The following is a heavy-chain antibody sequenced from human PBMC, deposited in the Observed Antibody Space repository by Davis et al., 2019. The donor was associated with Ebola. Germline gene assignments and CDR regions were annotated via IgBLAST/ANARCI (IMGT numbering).Heavy chain of an antibody. D-gene: IGHD5-18*01. J-gene: IGHJ5*01. Sequence: GESLKISCAASGFTFSSFGMHWVRQAPGKGLEWVAVISYDGSNKDYADSVKGRFAISRDNAKKSLYLQMSSLTAEDTAFYHCVRGKPRGFSYGFAWFDSWGQGTLVTVSS. CDR1: GFTFSSFG. V-gene: IGHV3-30*03. CDR3: VRGKPRGFSYGFAWFDS. CDR2: ISYDGSNK.